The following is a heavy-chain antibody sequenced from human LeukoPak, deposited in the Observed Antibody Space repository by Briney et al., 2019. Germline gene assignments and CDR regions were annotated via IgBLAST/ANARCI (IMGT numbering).Heavy chain of an antibody. CDR1: GGTFSSYA. CDR2: IIPIFGTA. J-gene: IGHJ4*02. Sequence: SVKVSCKASGGTFSSYAISWVRQAPGQGLEWMEGIIPIFGTANYAQKFQGRVTITADESTSTAYMELSSLRSEDTAVYYCARYPIAAAGTFRHRAFDYWGQGTLVTVSS. D-gene: IGHD6-13*01. CDR3: ARYPIAAAGTFRHRAFDY. V-gene: IGHV1-69*13.